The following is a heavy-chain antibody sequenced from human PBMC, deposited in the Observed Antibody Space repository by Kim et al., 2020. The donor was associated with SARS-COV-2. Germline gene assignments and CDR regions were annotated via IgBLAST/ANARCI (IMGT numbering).Heavy chain of an antibody. CDR3: ARDAVGIDY. Sequence: GSTHYNPSLTSRVTISVDTSKNQFSLKLSSVTAADTAVYYCARDAVGIDYWGQGTLVTVSS. CDR2: GST. D-gene: IGHD7-27*01. J-gene: IGHJ4*02. V-gene: IGHV4-59*01.